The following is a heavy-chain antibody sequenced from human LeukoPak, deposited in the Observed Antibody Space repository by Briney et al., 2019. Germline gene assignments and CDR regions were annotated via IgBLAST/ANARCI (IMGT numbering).Heavy chain of an antibody. J-gene: IGHJ6*02. Sequence: PGGSLRLSCAASGFTVSSNYMSWVRQAPGKGLEWVSVIFSGGITYCADSVKGRFTISRDNSNNTVYLQMNSLRAEDTAVYYCAREGNYYEMDVWGQGTTVTVSS. CDR3: AREGNYYEMDV. V-gene: IGHV3-53*01. CDR1: GFTVSSNY. CDR2: IFSGGIT.